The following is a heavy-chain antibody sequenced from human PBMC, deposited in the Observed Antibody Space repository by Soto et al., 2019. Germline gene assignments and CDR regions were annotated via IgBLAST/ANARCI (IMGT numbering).Heavy chain of an antibody. Sequence: PGGSLRLSCXASGFSVSSNYMSWVRQAPGRGLEWVALIYTGGMTYYADSLRGRFTISRDDSTNTLYLQMNSLRVDDTAVYNCARAQVLRFLEWFPDYWGQGTLVTVSS. D-gene: IGHD3-3*01. V-gene: IGHV3-53*01. CDR2: IYTGGMT. CDR1: GFSVSSNY. J-gene: IGHJ4*02. CDR3: ARAQVLRFLEWFPDY.